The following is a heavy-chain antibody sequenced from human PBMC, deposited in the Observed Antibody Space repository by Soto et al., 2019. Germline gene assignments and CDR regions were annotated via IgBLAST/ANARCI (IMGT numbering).Heavy chain of an antibody. CDR1: GGTSSNFV. J-gene: IGHJ6*02. V-gene: IGHV1-69*06. CDR2: ILPMFGAV. D-gene: IGHD3-3*01. CDR3: ARPKRSGYDRGDSYYHTMDV. Sequence: QMQLVQSGTEVKKSGSSVKVSCKASGGTSSNFVITWVRQVPGQGLEWLGGILPMFGAVKYAQKFQDRLTITADRSTKTAAMELGSLRPEETAVYYCARPKRSGYDRGDSYYHTMDVWGHGTTVTVS.